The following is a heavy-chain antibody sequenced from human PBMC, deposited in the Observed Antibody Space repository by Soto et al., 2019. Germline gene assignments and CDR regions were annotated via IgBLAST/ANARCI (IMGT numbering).Heavy chain of an antibody. Sequence: QVQLVQSGAEVKKPGSSVKVSCKASGGTFSSYAISWVRQAPGQGLEWMGGIIPIFGTANYAQKFQGRVTIPADIPTSTAYWERSSLRSGDTAVYYCAREGGVGATTGWDWGQGTLVTVSS. CDR3: AREGGVGATTGWD. CDR1: GGTFSSYA. CDR2: IIPIFGTA. J-gene: IGHJ4*02. D-gene: IGHD1-26*01. V-gene: IGHV1-69*06.